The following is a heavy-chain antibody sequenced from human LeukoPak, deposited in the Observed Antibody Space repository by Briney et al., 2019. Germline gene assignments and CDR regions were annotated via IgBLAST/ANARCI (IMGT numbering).Heavy chain of an antibody. CDR1: GGSVSDYY. D-gene: IGHD7-27*01. J-gene: IGHJ4*02. CDR3: ASRKLGNDY. Sequence: SETLSLTCTVSGGSVSDYYWSWIRQSPGKGLEWVGYIYYTGSTSYNPSLRRRGTMSADTSKNKFALKLSSVTAADTAVYYCASRKLGNDYWGQGTLVTVSS. V-gene: IGHV4-59*02. CDR2: IYYTGST.